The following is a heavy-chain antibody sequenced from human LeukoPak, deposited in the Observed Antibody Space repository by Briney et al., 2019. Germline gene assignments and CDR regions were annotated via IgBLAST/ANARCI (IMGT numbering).Heavy chain of an antibody. Sequence: PGGSLRLSCAASGFTFDDYATHWVRQAPGKGLEWVSLISWDGGSTYYADSVKGRFTISRDNSKNSLYLQMNSLRAEDTALYYRAKDISEYAVAGPGGVDYWGQGTLVTVSS. D-gene: IGHD6-19*01. V-gene: IGHV3-43D*03. CDR1: GFTFDDYA. J-gene: IGHJ4*02. CDR2: ISWDGGST. CDR3: AKDISEYAVAGPGGVDY.